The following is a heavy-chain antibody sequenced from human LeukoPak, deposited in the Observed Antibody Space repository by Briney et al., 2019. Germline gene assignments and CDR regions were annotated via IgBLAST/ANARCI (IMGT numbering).Heavy chain of an antibody. CDR3: ARGQSGFDF. CDR2: INRDGSAK. Sequence: PGGSLRLSCAASGFTFSGNWMSWVRQAPGKGPEWVANINRDGSAKYYVDSVKGRFTISRDNAKNSLYLQMNSLRAEDTAVYYCARGQSGFDFWGQGTLVTVSS. D-gene: IGHD3-3*01. CDR1: GFTFSGNW. J-gene: IGHJ4*02. V-gene: IGHV3-7*05.